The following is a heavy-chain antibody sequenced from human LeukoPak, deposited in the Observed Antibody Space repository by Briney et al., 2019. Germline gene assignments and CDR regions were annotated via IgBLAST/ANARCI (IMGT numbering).Heavy chain of an antibody. CDR2: ISSSSSYT. Sequence: PGGSLRLSCAASGFTFSDYYMSWIRQAPGKGLEWVSYISSSSSYTNYADSVKGRFTISRDNSKNTLYLQMNSLRAEDTAVYYCAKCGAYYYDSSGYPFHWGQGTLVTVSS. J-gene: IGHJ4*02. CDR3: AKCGAYYYDSSGYPFH. V-gene: IGHV3-11*03. CDR1: GFTFSDYY. D-gene: IGHD3-22*01.